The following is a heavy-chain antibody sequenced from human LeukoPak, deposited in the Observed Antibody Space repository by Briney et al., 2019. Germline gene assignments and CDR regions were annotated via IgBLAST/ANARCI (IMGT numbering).Heavy chain of an antibody. CDR2: IYCSGST. V-gene: IGHV4-59*01. D-gene: IGHD6-6*01. CDR1: GGSISSYY. CDR3: ARDLRSIAARQYYYYGMDV. Sequence: SETLSLTCAVSGGSISSYYWSWIRQPPGKGLEWIGYIYCSGSTNYNPSLQSRVTISVDTSKNQFSLKLSSVTAADTAVYYCARDLRSIAARQYYYYGMDVWGQGTTVTVSS. J-gene: IGHJ6*02.